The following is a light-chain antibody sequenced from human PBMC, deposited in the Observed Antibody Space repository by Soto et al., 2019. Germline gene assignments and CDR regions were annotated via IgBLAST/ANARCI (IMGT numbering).Light chain of an antibody. J-gene: IGKJ1*01. V-gene: IGKV3-11*01. CDR3: QQFDGSLWT. CDR2: DAS. CDR1: QSISSN. Sequence: EIVLTQSPATLPLSPGERATLSCRASQSISSNLAWYQQRPGQAPRLLLYDASKRATGIPDRFSGSGSGTDFTLTISRLEPEDFAVYCCQQFDGSLWTFGQGTKVEIK.